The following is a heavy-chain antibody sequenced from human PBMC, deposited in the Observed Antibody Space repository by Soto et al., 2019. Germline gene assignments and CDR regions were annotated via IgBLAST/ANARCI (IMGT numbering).Heavy chain of an antibody. D-gene: IGHD3-10*01. J-gene: IGHJ4*02. Sequence: PGGSLRLSCGASGFTFSSYAMSWVRQAPGKGLEWVSAISGSGGSTYYADSVKGRFTISRDNSKNTLYLQMNSLRAEDTAVYYCANRVRGAIFSASAAAPFDYWGQGTLVTVSS. CDR1: GFTFSSYA. CDR2: ISGSGGST. CDR3: ANRVRGAIFSASAAAPFDY. V-gene: IGHV3-23*01.